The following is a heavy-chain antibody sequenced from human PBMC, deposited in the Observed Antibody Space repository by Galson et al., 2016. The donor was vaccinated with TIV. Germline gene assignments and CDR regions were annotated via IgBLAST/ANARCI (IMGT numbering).Heavy chain of an antibody. V-gene: IGHV3-66*02. CDR3: ARDRVVVPTYYYYYYGMDV. J-gene: IGHJ6*02. Sequence: SLRLSCAASGLSVSINYMTWVRQAPGKGLEWVSLISDGGNTYYPDSVKGRFTISRDNSKNTLYLQMNSLRVEETAVYYCARDRVVVPTYYYYYYGMDVWGPGTAVPVSS. CDR1: GLSVSINY. D-gene: IGHD3-22*01. CDR2: ISDGGNT.